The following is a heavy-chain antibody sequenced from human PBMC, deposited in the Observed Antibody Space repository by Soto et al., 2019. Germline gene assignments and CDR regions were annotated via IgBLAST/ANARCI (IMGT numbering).Heavy chain of an antibody. Sequence: SETLSLTCTFSGGSIKSDYYWAWVRQPPGGGLQWMGYKYYSGATDSGPSLEARVSCSVDTSKNQFFLTLTSVTVADTAVYFCARGRPNYFYYGLDVWGPGIPVTVSS. CDR1: GGSIKSDYY. J-gene: IGHJ6*02. CDR2: KYYSGAT. CDR3: ARGRPNYFYYGLDV. V-gene: IGHV4-30-4*01.